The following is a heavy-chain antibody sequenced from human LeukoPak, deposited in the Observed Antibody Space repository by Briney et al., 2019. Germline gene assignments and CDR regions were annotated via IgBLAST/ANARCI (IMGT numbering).Heavy chain of an antibody. J-gene: IGHJ4*02. CDR3: ARGAWTFDY. D-gene: IGHD3/OR15-3a*01. CDR1: GFTFSSYW. Sequence: PGGSLRLSCVASGFTFSSYWMSWVRQAPGKGLEWVANIKQDGSEKYYVDSVKGRSTISRDNAKNSLYLQMNSLRAEDTAVYYCARGAWTFDYWGQGTLDSVSS. V-gene: IGHV3-7*01. CDR2: IKQDGSEK.